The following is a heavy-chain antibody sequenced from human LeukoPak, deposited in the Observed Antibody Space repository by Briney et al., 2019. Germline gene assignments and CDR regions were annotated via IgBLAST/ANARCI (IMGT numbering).Heavy chain of an antibody. CDR1: GVSISGYY. D-gene: IGHD6-13*01. CDR3: ARVAAAGSLFDY. J-gene: IGHJ4*02. CDR2: IYYTGST. V-gene: IGHV4-59*01. Sequence: SETLSLTCTVSGVSISGYYWSWIRQPPGKGLECIGYIYYTGSTYYTPSLKSRVTISLDTSKNQFSLKLTSVTAADTAVYYCARVAAAGSLFDYWGQGTLVTVSS.